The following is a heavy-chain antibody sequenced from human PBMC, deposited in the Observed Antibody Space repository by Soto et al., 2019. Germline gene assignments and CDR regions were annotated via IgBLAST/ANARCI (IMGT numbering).Heavy chain of an antibody. V-gene: IGHV4-39*01. D-gene: IGHD4-17*01. J-gene: IGHJ5*02. Sequence: QVQLQESGPGLVKPSETLSLTCTVSGGSISSDIYYWGWIRQPPGQGLEWIGSIYHTGNTFYNPALKSRVTLSVDTSENQFSLKLNSMTAADTAVYFCARHSHEDHGDPNWFDPWGQGTLVTVSS. CDR2: IYHTGNT. CDR3: ARHSHEDHGDPNWFDP. CDR1: GGSISSDIYY.